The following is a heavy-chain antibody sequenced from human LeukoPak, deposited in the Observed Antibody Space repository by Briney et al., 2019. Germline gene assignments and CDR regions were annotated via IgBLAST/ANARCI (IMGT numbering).Heavy chain of an antibody. CDR1: GFTFSDYY. CDR3: AKGVVAATNAAYYGMDV. D-gene: IGHD2-15*01. Sequence: PGGSLRLSCAASGFTFSDYYMGWIRQAPGKGLEWVAVISYDESDKYYADSVKGRFTISRDNSKNTLYLQMNSLRPEDTAVYYCAKGVVAATNAAYYGMDVWGQGTTVTVSS. CDR2: ISYDESDK. J-gene: IGHJ6*02. V-gene: IGHV3-30*18.